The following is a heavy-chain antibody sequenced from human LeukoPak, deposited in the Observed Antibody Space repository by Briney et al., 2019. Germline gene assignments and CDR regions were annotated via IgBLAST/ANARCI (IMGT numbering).Heavy chain of an antibody. Sequence: GGSLRLSCAASGFTFSSNAMSWVRQAPGKGLVWVSGISGSGTYYADSVKGRFTISRDNSKNTLYLQMNSLRAEDTAVYYCAKRGAEVGATVAPGDYWGQGTLVTVSS. D-gene: IGHD1-26*01. CDR3: AKRGAEVGATVAPGDY. V-gene: IGHV3-23*01. CDR1: GFTFSSNA. CDR2: ISGSGT. J-gene: IGHJ4*02.